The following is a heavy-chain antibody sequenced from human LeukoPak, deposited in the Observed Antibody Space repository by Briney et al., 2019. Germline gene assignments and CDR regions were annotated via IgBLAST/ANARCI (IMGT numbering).Heavy chain of an antibody. Sequence: PGGSLRLSCAASGFTFDDYAMHWVRQAPGKGLEWVSGISWNSGSIGYADSVKGRFTISRDNAKNSLYLQMNSLRAEDTAVYYCAREGRRDGYNFDAFDIWGQGTMVTVSS. CDR3: AREGRRDGYNFDAFDI. CDR2: ISWNSGSI. CDR1: GFTFDDYA. J-gene: IGHJ3*02. D-gene: IGHD5-24*01. V-gene: IGHV3-9*01.